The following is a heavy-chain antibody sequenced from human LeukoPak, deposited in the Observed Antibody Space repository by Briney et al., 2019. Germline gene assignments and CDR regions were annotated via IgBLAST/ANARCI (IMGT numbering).Heavy chain of an antibody. J-gene: IGHJ3*02. V-gene: IGHV4-59*12. CDR1: GGSINYYY. CDR3: ARDGDCSGGSCYSGGAFDI. D-gene: IGHD2-15*01. CDR2: IYSSGST. Sequence: SETLSLTCNVAGGSINYYYWSWIRQAPGKGLEWIGYIYSSGSTNYNPSLKSRVTISVDTSKNQFSLKLSSVTAADTAVYYCARDGDCSGGSCYSGGAFDIWGQGTMVTVSS.